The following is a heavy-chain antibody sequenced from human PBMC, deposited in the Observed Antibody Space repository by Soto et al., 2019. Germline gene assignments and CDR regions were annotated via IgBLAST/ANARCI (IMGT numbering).Heavy chain of an antibody. CDR1: GSTFNNFA. CDR2: IVVDSNTA. Sequence: QVVLLQSGAEVKEPGSSVRVSCQVSGSTFNNFAFSWVRQAPGHGPEWMGGIVVDSNTAEYSQRFQDRVTITADTSTDTLYMELGSLTFEDTAVYYCARSSGGVYGIIIEGTNWFAPWGQGTLVTVSS. J-gene: IGHJ5*02. D-gene: IGHD3-16*01. V-gene: IGHV1-69*06. CDR3: ARSSGGVYGIIIEGTNWFAP.